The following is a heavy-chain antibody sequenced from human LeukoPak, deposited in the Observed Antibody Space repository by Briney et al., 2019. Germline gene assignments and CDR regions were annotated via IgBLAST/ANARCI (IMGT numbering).Heavy chain of an antibody. CDR2: ISSNGGST. CDR3: ARDRSGAFDP. J-gene: IGHJ5*02. D-gene: IGHD6-25*01. CDR1: GFTFSSYA. Sequence: GGSLRLSCAASGFTFSSYAMHWVRQAPGKGLEYVSAISSNGGSTYYANSVKGRFTISRDNSKNTLYLQMGSLRAEDMAVYYCARDRSGAFDPWGQGTLVTVSS. V-gene: IGHV3-64*01.